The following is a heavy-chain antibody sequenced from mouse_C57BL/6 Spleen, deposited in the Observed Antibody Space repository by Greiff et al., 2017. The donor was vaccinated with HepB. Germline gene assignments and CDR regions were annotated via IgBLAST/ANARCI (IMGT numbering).Heavy chain of an antibody. CDR1: GYTFTDYN. J-gene: IGHJ2*01. V-gene: IGHV1-22*01. CDR3: ASYSTYYFDY. Sequence: EVQLQQSGPELVKPGASVKMSCKASGYTFTDYNINWVKQSHGKSLEWIGYINPNSGGTSYNQKFKGKATLTVNKSSSTAYMELRSLTSEDSAVYYCASYSTYYFDYWGQGTTLTVSS. CDR2: INPNSGGT. D-gene: IGHD2-5*01.